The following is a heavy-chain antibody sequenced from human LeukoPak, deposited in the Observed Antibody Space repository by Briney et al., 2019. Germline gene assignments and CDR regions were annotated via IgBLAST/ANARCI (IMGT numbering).Heavy chain of an antibody. CDR2: IYSSGST. Sequence: SETLSLACSVSGGSTNSYYWSWIRQSGGKGLEWIGRIYSSGSTVYNPSLNSRLTMSIDTSKNQFSLTLKSVTATDTAVYYCARVKASSTSWTFDQWGQGALVTVSS. CDR3: ARVKASSTSWTFDQ. D-gene: IGHD2-2*01. CDR1: GGSTNSYY. J-gene: IGHJ4*02. V-gene: IGHV4-4*07.